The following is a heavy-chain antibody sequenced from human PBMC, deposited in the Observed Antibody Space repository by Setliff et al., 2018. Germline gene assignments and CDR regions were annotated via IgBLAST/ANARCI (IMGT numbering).Heavy chain of an antibody. CDR1: GYTFTSYA. CDR2: INAGNGNT. Sequence: WASVKVSCKASGYTFTSYAMHWVRQAPGQRLEWMGWINAGNGNTKYSQKFQDRVTITRDRSMSTAYMDMSSLRSEDTAVYYCARDVFPYHYEGAFDIWGQGTMVTVSS. V-gene: IGHV1-3*01. D-gene: IGHD3-22*01. CDR3: ARDVFPYHYEGAFDI. J-gene: IGHJ3*02.